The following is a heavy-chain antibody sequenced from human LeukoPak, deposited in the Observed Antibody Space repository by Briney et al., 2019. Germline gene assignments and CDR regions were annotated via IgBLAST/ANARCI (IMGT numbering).Heavy chain of an antibody. CDR3: ARDSRGAFDY. Sequence: GGSLRLSCAASGFIFSSYGMHWVRQAPGKGLEWVAVIWYDGSNKHYADSVKGRFTISRDNAKNSLYLQMNSLRAEDTAVYYCARDSRGAFDYWGQGTLVTVSS. D-gene: IGHD3-10*01. J-gene: IGHJ4*02. CDR2: IWYDGSNK. CDR1: GFIFSSYG. V-gene: IGHV3-33*01.